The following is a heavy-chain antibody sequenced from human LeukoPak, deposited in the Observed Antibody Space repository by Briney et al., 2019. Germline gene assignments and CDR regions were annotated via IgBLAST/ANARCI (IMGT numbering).Heavy chain of an antibody. CDR3: ARRYTASPGERFDY. CDR2: IYSSGNT. J-gene: IGHJ4*02. D-gene: IGHD2-2*02. V-gene: IGHV4-59*08. CDR1: GGSISNYY. Sequence: SETLSLTCTVSGGSISNYYWTWIRQPPGKGLEWIGYIYSSGNTNYNPSLNSRVTISLDTSKNQFSLMLRSLTAADTAVYYCARRYTASPGERFDYWGQGTLVTVSS.